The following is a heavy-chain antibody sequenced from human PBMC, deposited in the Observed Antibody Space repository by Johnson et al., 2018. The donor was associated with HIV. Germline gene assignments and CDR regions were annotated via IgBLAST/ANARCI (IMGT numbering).Heavy chain of an antibody. CDR3: AHGRVQTGTGAFDL. CDR1: GFTFSSYG. D-gene: IGHD1-1*01. CDR2: IRYDGGIK. V-gene: IGHV3-30*02. Sequence: QVQLVESGGGVVQPGGSLRLSCAASGFTFSSYGMHWVRQAPGKGLEWVAFIRYDGGIKYYEDSVKGRFTISRDNSKTILYLQMNTLRSDDTAVYYCAHGRVQTGTGAFDLWGQGTMVTVSS. J-gene: IGHJ3*01.